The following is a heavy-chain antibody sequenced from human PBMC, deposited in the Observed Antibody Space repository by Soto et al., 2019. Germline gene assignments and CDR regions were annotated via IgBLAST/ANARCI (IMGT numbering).Heavy chain of an antibody. CDR3: ARDPGAVTDYGRDAFHI. CDR2: ISAYNGNT. V-gene: IGHV1-18*01. D-gene: IGHD4-17*01. J-gene: IGHJ3*02. CDR1: GYTFTSYG. Sequence: QVQLVQSGAEVKKPGASVKVSCKASGYTFTSYGISWVRQAPGQGLEWMGWISAYNGNTNYAQKLQGRVTMTTDTSTSTAYRELRSLRSDDTAVYYCARDPGAVTDYGRDAFHIWGQGTMVTVSS.